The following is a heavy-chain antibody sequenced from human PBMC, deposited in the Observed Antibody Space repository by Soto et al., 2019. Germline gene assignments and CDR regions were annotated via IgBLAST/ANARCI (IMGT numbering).Heavy chain of an antibody. V-gene: IGHV3-30*18. D-gene: IGHD1-26*01. CDR1: GFTFSSYG. CDR3: AKGGGSGSYYEVDY. CDR2: ISYTGSNQ. Sequence: QVQLVESGGGVVQPGRSLRLSCAASGFTFSSYGMHWVRQAPGKGLEWVAVISYTGSNQYYIDSVKGRFTISRDNSKNTLYLQMNSLRPEDTAVYYCAKGGGSGSYYEVDYWGQGTLATVSS. J-gene: IGHJ4*02.